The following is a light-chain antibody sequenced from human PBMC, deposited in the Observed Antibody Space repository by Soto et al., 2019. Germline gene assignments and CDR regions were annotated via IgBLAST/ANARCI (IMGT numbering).Light chain of an antibody. Sequence: DIQLTQSPSSVSASVGDRVTITCRASQGIGDRLAWYQHKPGKAPQLLIQTASTLLSGVPSRFSGSGSGTDFLLTINSLQPEDFATYYCLQVRNFPRTFGQGTKVDI. CDR2: TAS. V-gene: IGKV1-12*01. J-gene: IGKJ1*01. CDR3: LQVRNFPRT. CDR1: QGIGDR.